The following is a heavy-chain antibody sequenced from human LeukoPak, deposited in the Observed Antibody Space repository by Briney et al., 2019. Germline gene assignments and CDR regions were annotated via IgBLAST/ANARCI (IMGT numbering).Heavy chain of an antibody. D-gene: IGHD2-15*01. CDR1: GFTFSSYG. CDR3: VASTC. Sequence: GGSLRLSCAASGFTFSSYGMHWVRQAPGKGLEWVAVISYDGSNKYYADSVKGRFTISRDNSKNTLYLQMNSLRAEDTAVCYCVASTCWGQGTLVTVSS. J-gene: IGHJ4*02. V-gene: IGHV3-30*03. CDR2: ISYDGSNK.